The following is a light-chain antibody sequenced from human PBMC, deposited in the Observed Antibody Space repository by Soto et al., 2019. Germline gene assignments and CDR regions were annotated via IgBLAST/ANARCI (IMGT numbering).Light chain of an antibody. CDR3: SSYAGSNNVV. V-gene: IGLV2-8*01. CDR2: EVS. J-gene: IGLJ2*01. Sequence: QSVLTQPPSASGSPGQSVTISCTGTSSDVGGYNYVSWYQQHPGKAPKLMIYEVSKRPSGVPDRFSGSKSGNTASLTVSGLQAEDEADYYCSSYAGSNNVVFGGGTQQTVL. CDR1: SSDVGGYNY.